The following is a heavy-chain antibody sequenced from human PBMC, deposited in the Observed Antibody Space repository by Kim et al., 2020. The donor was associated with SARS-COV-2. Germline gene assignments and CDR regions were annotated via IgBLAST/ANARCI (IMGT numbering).Heavy chain of an antibody. Sequence: SVKVSCKASGGTFSSYAISWVRQAPGQGLEWMGGIIPIFGTANYAQKFQGRVTITADESTSTAYMELSSLRSEDTAVYYCARGGVGGGNLFDYWGQGTLVTVSS. CDR2: IIPIFGTA. V-gene: IGHV1-69*13. J-gene: IGHJ4*02. CDR3: ARGGVGGGNLFDY. CDR1: GGTFSSYA. D-gene: IGHD2-21*02.